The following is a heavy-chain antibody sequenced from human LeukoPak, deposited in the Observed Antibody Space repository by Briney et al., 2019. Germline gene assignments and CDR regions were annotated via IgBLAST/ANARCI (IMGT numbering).Heavy chain of an antibody. J-gene: IGHJ5*02. CDR3: ARGPLEYCSGGSCYSGRNWFDP. Sequence: GASVKVSCKASGYIFTGYYIHWVRQAPGHGLEWMGWINPKSGDTKYAQMFQGRVTMTRGTSISTAYMDLRRLKFDDTAVYFCARGPLEYCSGGSCYSGRNWFDPWGQGTLVTVSS. V-gene: IGHV1-2*02. CDR2: INPKSGDT. CDR1: GYIFTGYY. D-gene: IGHD2-15*01.